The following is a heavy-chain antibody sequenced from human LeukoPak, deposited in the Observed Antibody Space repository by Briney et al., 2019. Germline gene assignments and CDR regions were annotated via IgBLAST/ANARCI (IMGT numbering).Heavy chain of an antibody. J-gene: IGHJ6*04. D-gene: IGHD6-13*01. V-gene: IGHV4-61*01. Sequence: NRSETLSLTRTVSGGSVSSGSYYWSWIRQPPGKGLEWIGYIYYSGSTNYNPSLKSRVTISVDTSKNQFSLKLSSVTAADTAVYYCARGGLVGSSWSLYYYYGMDVWGKGTTVTVSS. CDR2: IYYSGST. CDR3: ARGGLVGSSWSLYYYYGMDV. CDR1: GGSVSSGSYY.